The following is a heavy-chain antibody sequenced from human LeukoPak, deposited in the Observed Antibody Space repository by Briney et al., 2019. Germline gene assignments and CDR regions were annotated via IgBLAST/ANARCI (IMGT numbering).Heavy chain of an antibody. J-gene: IGHJ4*02. CDR2: IRHDGGDK. V-gene: IGHV3-30*02. Sequence: GGSLRLSCATSGYTFSRHGLHWVRQAPGKGLECVASIRHDGGDKYYSESVKGRFTISKDHTKNRLFLYVNSLRPEDTAVYYCVRWSGTYPLYYLDYWGQGTLVTVSS. D-gene: IGHD1-26*01. CDR1: GYTFSRHG. CDR3: VRWSGTYPLYYLDY.